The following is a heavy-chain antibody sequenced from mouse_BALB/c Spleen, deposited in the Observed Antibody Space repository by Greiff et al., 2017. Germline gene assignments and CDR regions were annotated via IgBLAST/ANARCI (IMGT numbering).Heavy chain of an antibody. CDR2: ISSGGST. CDR1: GFTFSSYA. J-gene: IGHJ1*01. CDR3: ARDGSYWYFDV. V-gene: IGHV5-6-5*01. Sequence: EVQRVESGGGLVKPGGSLKLSCAASGFTFSSYAMSWVRQTPEKRLEWVASISSGGSTYYPDSVKGRFTISRDNARNILYLQMSSLRSEDTAMYYCARDGSYWYFDVWGAGTTVTVSS. D-gene: IGHD1-1*01.